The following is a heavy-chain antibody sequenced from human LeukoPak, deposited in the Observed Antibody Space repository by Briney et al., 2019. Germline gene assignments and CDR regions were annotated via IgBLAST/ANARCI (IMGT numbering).Heavy chain of an antibody. V-gene: IGHV3-9*01. CDR2: ISWNSGSI. Sequence: QSGGSLRLSCAASGFTFDDYAMHWVRQAPGKGLEWVSGISWNSGSIGYADSVKGRFTIFRDNAKNSLYLQMNSLRAEDTASYYCAKDVYGSGSYTDYWGQGTLVTVSS. J-gene: IGHJ4*02. CDR3: AKDVYGSGSYTDY. D-gene: IGHD3-10*01. CDR1: GFTFDDYA.